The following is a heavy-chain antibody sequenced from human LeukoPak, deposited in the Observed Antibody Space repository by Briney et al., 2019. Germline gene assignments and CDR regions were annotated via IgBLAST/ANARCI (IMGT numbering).Heavy chain of an antibody. CDR2: ISYDGSNK. D-gene: IGHD6-19*01. CDR3: TTVGIAVAGSDY. Sequence: GGSLRLSCAASGFTFSSYGMLWVRQAPGKGLEWVAVISYDGSNKYYADSVKGRFTISRDNAKNTLYLQMNGLRAEDTAVYYCTTVGIAVAGSDYWGQGTLVTVSS. J-gene: IGHJ4*02. CDR1: GFTFSSYG. V-gene: IGHV3-30*03.